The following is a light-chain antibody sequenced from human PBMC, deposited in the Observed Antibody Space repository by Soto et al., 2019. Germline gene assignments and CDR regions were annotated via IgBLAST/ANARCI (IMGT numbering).Light chain of an antibody. CDR1: QSISSW. CDR3: QQYNSYSPVT. CDR2: KAS. V-gene: IGKV1-5*03. Sequence: DIPMTQSPSTLSASVGDRVTITCRASQSISSWLAWYQQKPGKAPKLLIYKASSLESGVPSRFSGSGSGTEFTLTISSLQPDDFATYYCQQYNSYSPVTFGQGTKVDIK. J-gene: IGKJ2*01.